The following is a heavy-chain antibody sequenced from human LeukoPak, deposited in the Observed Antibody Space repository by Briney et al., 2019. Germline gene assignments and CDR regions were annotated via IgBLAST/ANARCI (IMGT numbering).Heavy chain of an antibody. V-gene: IGHV3-30-3*01. D-gene: IGHD2-15*01. J-gene: IGHJ6*02. CDR1: GFTFSSYA. CDR2: ISYDGSNK. Sequence: PTGGSLRLSCAASGFTFSSYAMHWVRQAPGKGLEWVAVISYDGSNKYYADSVKGRFTISRDNSKNTLYLQMNSLRAEDTAVYYCARKEVVVAATYYYYGMDVWGQGTTVTVSS. CDR3: ARKEVVVAATYYYYGMDV.